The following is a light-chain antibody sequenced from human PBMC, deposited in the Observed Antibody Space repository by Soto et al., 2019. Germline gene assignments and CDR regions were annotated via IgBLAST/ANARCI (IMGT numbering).Light chain of an antibody. CDR3: QQYTNWPPLT. CDR2: EAS. V-gene: IGKV3-15*01. CDR1: QSVSSN. J-gene: IGKJ4*01. Sequence: EIVMTQSPATLSVSPGERATLSCRASQSVSSNLAWYQQKPGQAPRLLIYEASTRATRIPARFSGSGSGTEFTLTISSLQSEDFAVYYCQQYTNWPPLTFGGGTKVEIK.